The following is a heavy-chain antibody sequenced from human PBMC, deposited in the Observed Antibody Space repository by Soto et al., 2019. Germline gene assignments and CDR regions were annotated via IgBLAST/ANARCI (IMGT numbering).Heavy chain of an antibody. CDR1: GYTFTSYG. CDR2: ISAYNGNT. V-gene: IGHV1-18*01. CDR3: ARSFHSSGWYEDAFDI. Sequence: ASVKVSCKASGYTFTSYGISCVRQAPGQGLEWMGWISAYNGNTNYAQKLQGRVTMTTDTSTSTAYMELRSLRSDDTAVYYCARSFHSSGWYEDAFDIWGQGTMVTVSS. D-gene: IGHD6-19*01. J-gene: IGHJ3*02.